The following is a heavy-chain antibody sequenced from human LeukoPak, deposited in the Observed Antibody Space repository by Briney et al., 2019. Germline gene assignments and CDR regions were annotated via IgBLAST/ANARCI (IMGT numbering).Heavy chain of an antibody. V-gene: IGHV3-23*01. J-gene: IGHJ6*02. CDR2: ISGSGGST. CDR3: AKHLLKNYYYGMDV. Sequence: GGSLRLSCAASGFTVSSNYMTWVRQAPGKGLEWVSVISGSGGSTYYADSVKGRFTISRDNSKNTLYLQMNSLRAEDTAVYYCAKHLLKNYYYGMDVWGQGTTVTVSS. CDR1: GFTVSSNY.